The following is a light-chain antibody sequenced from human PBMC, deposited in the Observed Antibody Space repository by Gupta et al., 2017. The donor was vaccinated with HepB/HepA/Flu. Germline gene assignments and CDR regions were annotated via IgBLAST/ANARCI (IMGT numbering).Light chain of an antibody. V-gene: IGLV1-40*01. CDR2: GNN. Sequence: QSVLTQPPSVSGAPGQRVTTSCTGSRSNIGAGYDVHWYQQLPGTAPKLLIYGNNNRPSGVPDRFSGSKSGTSASLDITGLQAEDEADYYCQSYDTSLSGSAVFGGGTKVTVL. CDR3: QSYDTSLSGSAV. CDR1: RSNIGAGYD. J-gene: IGLJ2*01.